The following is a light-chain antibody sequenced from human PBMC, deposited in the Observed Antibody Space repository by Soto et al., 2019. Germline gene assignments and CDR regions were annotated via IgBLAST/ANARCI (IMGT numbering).Light chain of an antibody. V-gene: IGLV1-44*01. CDR1: SSNIGSNT. CDR2: NSD. J-gene: IGLJ2*01. Sequence: QSVLTQPPSASGTPGQRITISCSGSSSNIGSNTVNWYQQLPGTAPRLLIYNSDQRPSGVPDRFSGSKSGTSASLAISGLQAEDEADYYCATWDDSLNGVVFGGGTKVTVL. CDR3: ATWDDSLNGVV.